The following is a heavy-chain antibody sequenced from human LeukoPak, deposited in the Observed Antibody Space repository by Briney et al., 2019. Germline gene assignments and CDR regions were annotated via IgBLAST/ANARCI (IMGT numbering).Heavy chain of an antibody. Sequence: SETLSLTCAVYGGSFSGYCWSWIRQPPGKGLEWIGEINHSGSTNYNPSLKSRVTISVDTSKNQFSLKLSSVTAADTAVYYCARGLRTMVRGADGKGGWFDPWGQGTLVTVSS. J-gene: IGHJ5*02. CDR2: INHSGST. CDR1: GGSFSGYC. D-gene: IGHD3-10*01. V-gene: IGHV4-34*01. CDR3: ARGLRTMVRGADGKGGWFDP.